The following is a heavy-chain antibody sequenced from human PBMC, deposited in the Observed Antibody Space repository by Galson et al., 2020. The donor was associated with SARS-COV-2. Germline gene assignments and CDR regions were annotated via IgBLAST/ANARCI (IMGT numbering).Heavy chain of an antibody. J-gene: IGHJ1*01. CDR3: AKEAGTGWATDYFQH. CDR2: VTDNGGNT. V-gene: IGHV3-23*01. D-gene: IGHD6-19*01. Sequence: LSLTCAASGFTFSTYAMDWVRQAPGKGLEWVSLVTDNGGNTYYADSVKGRFTISRDNSKNMVYLQMNSLRAEDTAIYYCAKEAGTGWATDYFQHWGKGTLVTVSS. CDR1: GFTFSTYA.